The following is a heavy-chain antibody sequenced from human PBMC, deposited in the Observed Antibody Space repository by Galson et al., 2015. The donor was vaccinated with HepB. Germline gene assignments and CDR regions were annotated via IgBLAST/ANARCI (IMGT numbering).Heavy chain of an antibody. CDR3: ARDLQMATSGRLRNYYGMDV. Sequence: SLRLSCAASGSFSTYFMHWVRQAPGKGLEFVSTISSIGDNTYYGDSVKGRFTISRDNSKSTLYLQMSSLRVEDTAVYFCARDLQMATSGRLRNYYGMDVWGQGTTVTVSS. D-gene: IGHD3-10*01. CDR2: ISSIGDNT. CDR1: GSFSTYF. V-gene: IGHV3-64D*06. J-gene: IGHJ6*02.